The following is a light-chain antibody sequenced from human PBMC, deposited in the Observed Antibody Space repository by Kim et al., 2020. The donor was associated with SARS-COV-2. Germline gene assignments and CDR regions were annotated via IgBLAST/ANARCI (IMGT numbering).Light chain of an antibody. V-gene: IGLV3-1*01. J-gene: IGLJ2*01. CDR2: ADS. CDR3: QAWDSSTDVV. CDR1: KLEDKY. Sequence: SPGQTASITCSGDKLEDKYASWYQQKSGQSPVLVINADSKRPSGIPERFSGSSSGNTATLTISATQAMDEADYYCQAWDSSTDVVFGGGTQLTVL.